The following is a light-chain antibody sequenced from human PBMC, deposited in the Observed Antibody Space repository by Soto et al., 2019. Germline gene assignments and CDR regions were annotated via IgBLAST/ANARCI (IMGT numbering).Light chain of an antibody. CDR2: LNSDGSH. CDR3: QTWGTGILV. CDR1: SLHSSYA. V-gene: IGLV4-69*01. J-gene: IGLJ2*01. Sequence: QLVLTQSPSASASLGASVNLTCTLSSLHSSYAIAWHQQQPEKGPRFLMKLNSDGSHNKGDGIPDRFSGSSSGAERHLTISSLQSEDEADYYCQTWGTGILVFGGGTKLTVL.